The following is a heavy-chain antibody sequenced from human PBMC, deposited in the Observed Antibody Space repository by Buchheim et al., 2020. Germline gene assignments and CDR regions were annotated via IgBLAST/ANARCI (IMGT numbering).Heavy chain of an antibody. CDR3: ARGVQRWLQLSGHIDY. V-gene: IGHV3-30*04. CDR2: ISYDGSNK. CDR1: GFTFSSYA. J-gene: IGHJ4*02. Sequence: QVQLVESGGGVVQPGRSLRLSCAASGFTFSSYAMHWVRQAPGKGLEWVAVISYDGSNKYYADSVKGRFTISRDNSTNTLYLQMNSLRAEDTAVYYYARGVQRWLQLSGHIDYWGQGTL. D-gene: IGHD5-24*01.